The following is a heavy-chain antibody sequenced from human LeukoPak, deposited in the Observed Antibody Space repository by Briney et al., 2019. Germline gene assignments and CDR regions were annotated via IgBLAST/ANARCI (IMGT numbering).Heavy chain of an antibody. J-gene: IGHJ4*02. CDR1: GFTVSSNY. CDR2: IYSGGST. Sequence: GGSLRLSCAASGFTVSSNYMSWVRQAPGKGLEWVSVIYSGGSTYYADSVKGRFTISRDNSKNTLYLQMNSLRAEDTAVYYCAKDKRDYVWGSYRSGPMRDWGQGTLVTVSS. D-gene: IGHD3-16*02. CDR3: AKDKRDYVWGSYRSGPMRD. V-gene: IGHV3-53*05.